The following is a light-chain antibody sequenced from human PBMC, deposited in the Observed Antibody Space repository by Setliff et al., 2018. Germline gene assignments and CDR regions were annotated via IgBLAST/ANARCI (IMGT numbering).Light chain of an antibody. J-gene: IGLJ2*01. Sequence: QSVLTQPPSVSGAPGQRVTISCTGSISNIGAGYDVHWYQQLPGTAPKLLIYGDTNRPSGVPDQFSGSKSGTSASLAITGLQAEDEADYYCQSYDSSLSAVVFGGGTKVTVL. V-gene: IGLV1-40*01. CDR3: QSYDSSLSAVV. CDR2: GDT. CDR1: ISNIGAGYD.